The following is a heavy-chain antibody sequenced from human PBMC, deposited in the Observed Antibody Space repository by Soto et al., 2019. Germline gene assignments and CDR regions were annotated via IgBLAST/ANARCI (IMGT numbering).Heavy chain of an antibody. CDR1: GGTFSNYG. D-gene: IGHD2-15*01. Sequence: QVQLVQSGPEMKKPGSSVKVSCKASGGTFSNYGISWVRQAPGQGLEWVGVIVPILGPAHYAQNFRGRVMITADEPTHTAKRERRTLRWEDRHISFWARLTGPTIDFGGQGPLVPVPS. V-gene: IGHV1-69*01. CDR2: IVPILGPA. CDR3: ARLTGPTIDF. J-gene: IGHJ4*02.